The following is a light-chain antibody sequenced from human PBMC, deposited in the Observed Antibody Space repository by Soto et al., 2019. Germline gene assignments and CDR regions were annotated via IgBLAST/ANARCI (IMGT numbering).Light chain of an antibody. J-gene: IGKJ4*01. CDR2: AAS. CDR3: QQLKSYPLS. V-gene: IGKV1-9*01. Sequence: DLQLTQSPSFLSASVGDRVTITCRTSQDISSYLAWYQQKPGKAPQLLISAASTLQSGVPSRFSGCGSGTEFTLTISSLQPEDFATYYCQQLKSYPLSFGGGTKVEI. CDR1: QDISSY.